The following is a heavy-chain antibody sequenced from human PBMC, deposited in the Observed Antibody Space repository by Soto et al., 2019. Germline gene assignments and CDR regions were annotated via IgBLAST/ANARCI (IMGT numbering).Heavy chain of an antibody. CDR3: AREGDYGDYGRYFDY. Sequence: SETLSLTCTVSGGSISSGGYYWSWIRQHPGKGLEWIGYIYYSGSTYYNPSLKSRVTISVDTSKNQFSLKLSSVTAADTAVYYCAREGDYGDYGRYFDYWGQGTLVTVSS. CDR1: GGSISSGGYY. D-gene: IGHD4-17*01. J-gene: IGHJ4*03. CDR2: IYYSGST. V-gene: IGHV4-31*03.